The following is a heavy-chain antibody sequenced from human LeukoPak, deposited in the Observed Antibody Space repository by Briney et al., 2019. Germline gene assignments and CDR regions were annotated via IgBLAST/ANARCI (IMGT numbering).Heavy chain of an antibody. Sequence: PGGSLRLSCAASGFTFSSYAMHWVRQAPGKGLEWVGRIKSKTDGGTTDYAAPVKGRFTISRDDSKNTLYLQMNSLKTEDTAVYYCTTSTTGSYADYWGQGTLVTVSS. CDR1: GFTFSSYA. J-gene: IGHJ4*02. CDR2: IKSKTDGGTT. D-gene: IGHD3-16*01. V-gene: IGHV3-15*01. CDR3: TTSTTGSYADY.